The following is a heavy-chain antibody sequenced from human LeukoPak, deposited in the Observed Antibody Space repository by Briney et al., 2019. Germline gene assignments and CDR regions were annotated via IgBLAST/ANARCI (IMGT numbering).Heavy chain of an antibody. D-gene: IGHD6-13*01. CDR2: INPNSGGT. CDR1: GYTFTGYY. J-gene: IGHJ4*02. Sequence: ASVKVSCKASGYTFTGYYMHWVRQAPGQGLEWMGWINPNSGGTNCAQKFQGRVTMTRDTSISTAYMELSRLRSDDTAVYYCARSLIAAAGPFDYWGQGTLVTVSS. CDR3: ARSLIAAAGPFDY. V-gene: IGHV1-2*02.